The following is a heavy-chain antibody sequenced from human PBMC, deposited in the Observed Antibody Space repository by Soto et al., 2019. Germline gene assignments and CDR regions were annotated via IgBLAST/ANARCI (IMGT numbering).Heavy chain of an antibody. Sequence: ESLKISFKGSGYSFTSYWIGWVRQIPGKGLEWMGIIYPGDSDTRYSPSFQGQVTISADKSISTAYLQWSSLKASDTAMYYCARAEEYYYDSSGVDAFDIWGQGTMVTVS. CDR3: ARAEEYYYDSSGVDAFDI. D-gene: IGHD3-22*01. CDR1: GYSFTSYW. V-gene: IGHV5-51*01. CDR2: IYPGDSDT. J-gene: IGHJ3*02.